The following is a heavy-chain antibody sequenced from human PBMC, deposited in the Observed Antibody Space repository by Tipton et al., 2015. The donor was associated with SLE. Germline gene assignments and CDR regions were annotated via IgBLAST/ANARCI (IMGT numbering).Heavy chain of an antibody. D-gene: IGHD6-13*01. CDR1: GFTFSSYE. V-gene: IGHV3-48*03. CDR3: ARAPQSSSWFDALDI. CDR2: ISSSGNSI. J-gene: IGHJ3*02. Sequence: GSLRLSCAASGFTFSSYEMNWVRQAPGKGLEWVSYISSSGNSIYYADSVKGRFTISRDNAKNSLYLQMNSLRAEDTAVYYCARAPQSSSWFDALDIWGQGTMVTVSS.